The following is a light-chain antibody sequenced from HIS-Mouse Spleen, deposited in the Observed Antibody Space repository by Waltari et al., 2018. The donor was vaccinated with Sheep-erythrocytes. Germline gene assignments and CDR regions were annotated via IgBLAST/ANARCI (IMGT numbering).Light chain of an antibody. V-gene: IGKV4-1*01. CDR2: WAS. J-gene: IGKJ1*01. Sequence: DIMITPSLITLVVSLGGKGSRICKFGKSVSYSSNNKNYLAWYQQKPGQPPKLLIYWASTRESGVPDRFSGSGSGTDFTLTISSLQAEDVAVYYCQQYYSTPRTFGQGTKVEIK. CDR1: KSVSYSSNNKNY. CDR3: QQYYSTPRT.